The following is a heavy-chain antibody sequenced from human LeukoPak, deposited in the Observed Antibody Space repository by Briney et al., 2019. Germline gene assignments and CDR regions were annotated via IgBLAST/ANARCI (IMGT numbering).Heavy chain of an antibody. CDR3: ARGSAVVAAATSGYSYGLDY. CDR2: INPSGGST. J-gene: IGHJ4*02. Sequence: GASVKVSCKASGYTFTSYYMHWVRQAPGQGLEWMGIINPSGGSTSYAQKFQGRVTMTRDTSTSTVYMELSSLRSEDTAVYYCARGSAVVAAATSGYSYGLDYWGQGTLVTVSS. D-gene: IGHD5-18*01. V-gene: IGHV1-46*01. CDR1: GYTFTSYY.